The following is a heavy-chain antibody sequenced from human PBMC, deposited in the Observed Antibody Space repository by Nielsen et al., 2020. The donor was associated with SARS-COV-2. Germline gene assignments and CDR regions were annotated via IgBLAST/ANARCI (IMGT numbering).Heavy chain of an antibody. V-gene: IGHV4-31*03. CDR3: ARESSGYDHYNYGMDV. D-gene: IGHD5-12*01. Sequence: SETLSLNCTVSGGSISSGGYYWSWIRHHPGKGLEWIGYIYFSGRTCYNPYLKSRVTISVDTSKNQFSLSLRSVTAADTAVYYCARESSGYDHYNYGMDVWGQGTTVTVSS. CDR2: IYFSGRT. J-gene: IGHJ6*02. CDR1: GGSISSGGYY.